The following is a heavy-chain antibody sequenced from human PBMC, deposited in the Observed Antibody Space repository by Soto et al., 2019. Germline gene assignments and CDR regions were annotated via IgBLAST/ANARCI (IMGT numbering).Heavy chain of an antibody. Sequence: QVQLEQSGAEVKKPGSSVKVSCKTSGGTFSNSAISWVRQAPGQGLEWMGGIMPIFRTPDYAQKFQDRVTITADESASTAYMELRGLRSDDTAVYYCARDIDRLQLGGNYYYILDVWGQGTTVTVSS. D-gene: IGHD1-1*01. CDR2: IMPIFRTP. J-gene: IGHJ6*02. CDR1: GGTFSNSA. V-gene: IGHV1-69*12. CDR3: ARDIDRLQLGGNYYYILDV.